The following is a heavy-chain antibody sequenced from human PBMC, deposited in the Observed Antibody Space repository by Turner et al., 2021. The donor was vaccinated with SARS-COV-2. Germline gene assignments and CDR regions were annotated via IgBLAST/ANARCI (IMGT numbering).Heavy chain of an antibody. CDR2: INPSGGST. CDR3: ARDIVVVTAAMGPCY. V-gene: IGHV1-46*01. D-gene: IGHD2-2*01. CDR1: GYTFTSYY. J-gene: IGHJ4*02. Sequence: HVQLVQAGVEVKKPGASVKGSCKASGYTFTSYYMHWVRQAPGQGLEWVGIINPSGGSTSYAQKFQGRVTMTRDTSTSTVYMELSSLRSEDTAVYYCARDIVVVTAAMGPCYWGQGTLVTVSS.